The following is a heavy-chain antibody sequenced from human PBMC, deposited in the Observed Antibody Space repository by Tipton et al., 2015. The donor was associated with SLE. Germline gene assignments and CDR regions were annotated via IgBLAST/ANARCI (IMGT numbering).Heavy chain of an antibody. V-gene: IGHV3-48*01. J-gene: IGHJ6*02. CDR1: GFTFSSYS. CDR3: ARAPSLLTIFGVVSGMDV. CDR2: ISSSSSTI. D-gene: IGHD3-3*01. Sequence: SLRLSCAASGFTFSSYSMNWVRQAPGKGLEWVSYISSSSSTIYYADSVKGRFTISRDNAKNSLYLQMNSLRAEDTAVYYCARAPSLLTIFGVVSGMDVWGQGTTVTVSS.